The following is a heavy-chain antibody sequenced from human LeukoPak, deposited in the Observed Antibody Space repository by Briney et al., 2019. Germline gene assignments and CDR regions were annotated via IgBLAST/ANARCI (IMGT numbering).Heavy chain of an antibody. J-gene: IGHJ4*02. CDR1: GFTFSSYW. CDR2: ISSSGSTI. D-gene: IGHD3-9*01. Sequence: GSLRLSCAASGFTFSSYWMSWVRQAPGKGLEWVSYISSSGSTIYYADSVKGRFTISRDNAKNSLYLQMNSLRAEDTAVYYCARARYYDILTGYYRGDDYWGQGTLVTVSS. CDR3: ARARYYDILTGYYRGDDY. V-gene: IGHV3-48*03.